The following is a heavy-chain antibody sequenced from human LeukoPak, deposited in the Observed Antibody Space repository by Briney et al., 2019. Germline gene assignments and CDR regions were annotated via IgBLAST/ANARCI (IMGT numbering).Heavy chain of an antibody. CDR1: GGSISSSSSYY. J-gene: IGHJ4*02. Sequence: SETLSLTCTVSGGSISSSSSYYWGWIRQPPGKGLEWIGSIHNSGRSSYNPSLKSRLTISVDTSKNQFSLKLSSVTAADTAVYYCARTGYSGYGTQVHWGQGTLVTVSS. CDR3: ARTGYSGYGTQVH. V-gene: IGHV4-39*01. CDR2: IHNSGRS. D-gene: IGHD5-12*01.